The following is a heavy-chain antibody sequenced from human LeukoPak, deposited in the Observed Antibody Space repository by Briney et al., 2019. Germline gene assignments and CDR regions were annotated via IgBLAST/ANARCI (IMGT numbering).Heavy chain of an antibody. D-gene: IGHD3-10*01. J-gene: IGHJ5*02. CDR3: ARRRLTMVRGVKSWFDP. CDR1: GGSISSYY. V-gene: IGHV4-34*01. CDR2: INHSGST. Sequence: SETLSLTCSVSGGSISSYYWSWIRQPPGKGLEWIGEINHSGSTNYNPSLKSRVTISVDTSKNQFSLKLSSVTAADTAVYYCARRRLTMVRGVKSWFDPWGQGTLVTVSS.